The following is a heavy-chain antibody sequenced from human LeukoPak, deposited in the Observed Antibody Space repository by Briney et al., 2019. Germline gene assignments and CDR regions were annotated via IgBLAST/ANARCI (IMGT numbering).Heavy chain of an antibody. CDR3: ARDLYDFPF. CDR1: GFTFSSYA. V-gene: IGHV3-30-3*01. CDR2: ISYDGSNK. D-gene: IGHD3-3*01. J-gene: IGHJ4*02. Sequence: GGSLRLSCAASGFTFSSYAMHWVRQAPGKGLEWVAVISYDGSNKYYADSVKGRFTISRDNSKNTLYLQMNSLRAEDTAVYYCARDLYDFPFWGQGTLVTVSS.